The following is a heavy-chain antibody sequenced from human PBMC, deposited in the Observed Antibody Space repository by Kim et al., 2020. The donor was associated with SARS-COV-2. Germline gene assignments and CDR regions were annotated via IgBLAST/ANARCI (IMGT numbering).Heavy chain of an antibody. CDR3: TNIRYGQIDY. CDR1: GLNFNIEF. Sequence: GGSLRLSCAASGLNFNIEFMSWIRQSPGKGLEWVAYISNSGHYTNYADSVQGRFTISRDNAQNSLHLQMNNLRAEDTAIYDCTNIRYGQIDYWGQGTLVT. V-gene: IGHV3-11*03. J-gene: IGHJ4*02. CDR2: ISNSGHYT. D-gene: IGHD3-9*01.